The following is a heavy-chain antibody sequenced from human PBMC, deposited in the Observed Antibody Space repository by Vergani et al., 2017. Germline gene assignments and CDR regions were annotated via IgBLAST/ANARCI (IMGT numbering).Heavy chain of an antibody. Sequence: EVQLVQSGAEVKKPGESLRISCKGSGYSFTSYWISWVRQMTGKGLEWMGRIDPSDSYTNYSPSFQGHVTIAADKSISTAYLQWSSLKASDTAMYYCASYWKYYYDSSGYYQNDYWGQGTLVTVSS. CDR1: GYSFTSYW. CDR3: ASYWKYYYDSSGYYQNDY. D-gene: IGHD3-22*01. V-gene: IGHV5-10-1*03. CDR2: IDPSDSYT. J-gene: IGHJ4*02.